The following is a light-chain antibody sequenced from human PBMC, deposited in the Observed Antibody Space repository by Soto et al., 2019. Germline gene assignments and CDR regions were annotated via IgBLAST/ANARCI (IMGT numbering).Light chain of an antibody. CDR2: EVT. Sequence: QSALTPPASVSGSTGQSITISCTGTSSDIGAYNFVSWYQHHPGKDPKLLIYEVTYRPSGISNRFSGSKSANTASLTISRLQAEDEADYFCTSYRSATTPPYGFGSGTKVTVL. V-gene: IGLV2-14*01. CDR3: TSYRSATTPPYG. CDR1: SSDIGAYNF. J-gene: IGLJ1*01.